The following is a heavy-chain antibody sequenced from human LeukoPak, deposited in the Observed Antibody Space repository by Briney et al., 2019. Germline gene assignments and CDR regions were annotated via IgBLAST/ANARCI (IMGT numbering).Heavy chain of an antibody. CDR2: IYYSGST. Sequence: SETLSLTCTVSGGSISSYYWSWIRQPPGKGLEWIGYIYYSGSTNYNPSLKSRVTISVDTSENQFSLKLSSVTAADTAVYYCARDSHIRAHGYYYGMDVWGQGTTVTVSS. J-gene: IGHJ6*02. D-gene: IGHD2-21*01. CDR1: GGSISSYY. V-gene: IGHV4-59*01. CDR3: ARDSHIRAHGYYYGMDV.